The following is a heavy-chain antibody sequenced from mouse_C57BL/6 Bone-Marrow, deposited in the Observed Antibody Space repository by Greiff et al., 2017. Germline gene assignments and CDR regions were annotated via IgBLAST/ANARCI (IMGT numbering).Heavy chain of an antibody. V-gene: IGHV5-16*01. CDR2: INYDGSST. D-gene: IGHD2-14*01. Sequence: DVKLVESEGGLVQPGSSMKLSCTASGFTFSDYYMAWVRQVPEKGLEWVANINYDGSSTYYLDSLKSRFIISRDNAKNILYLQMSSLKSEDTATYYCARWGTDWYFDVWGTGTTVTVSS. CDR3: ARWGTDWYFDV. J-gene: IGHJ1*03. CDR1: GFTFSDYY.